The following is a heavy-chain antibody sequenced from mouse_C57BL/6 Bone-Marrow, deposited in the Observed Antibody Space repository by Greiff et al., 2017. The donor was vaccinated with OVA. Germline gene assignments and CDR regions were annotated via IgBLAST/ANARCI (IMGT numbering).Heavy chain of an antibody. V-gene: IGHV1-7*01. CDR3: TRKENGNYAGDY. Sequence: QVQLKQSGAELAKPGASVKLSCKASGYTFTSYWMHWVKQRPGQGLEWIGYINPSSGYTKYNQKFKDKAILTADKSSSTAYMQLSSLTYEDAAVYDRTRKENGNYAGDYWGQGTTLTVSS. D-gene: IGHD2-1*01. CDR1: GYTFTSYW. J-gene: IGHJ2*01. CDR2: INPSSGYT.